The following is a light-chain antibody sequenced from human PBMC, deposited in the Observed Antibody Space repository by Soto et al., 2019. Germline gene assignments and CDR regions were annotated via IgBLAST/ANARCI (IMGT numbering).Light chain of an antibody. V-gene: IGLV9-49*01. CDR3: GADHGSGSNFVMV. CDR2: VGAGGIVG. CDR1: SGYRSQK. J-gene: IGLJ3*02. Sequence: QAVVTQPPSASASLGASVTLTRTLSSGYRSQKVEWYQQRVGKGPRFVMRVGAGGIVGSRGDDIPDRFSVLGAGLNRYLIITNIQEEDESDYHCGADHGSGSNFVMVFGGGTKSPS.